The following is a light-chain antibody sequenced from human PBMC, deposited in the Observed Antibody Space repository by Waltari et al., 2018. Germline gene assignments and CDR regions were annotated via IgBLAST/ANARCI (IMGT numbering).Light chain of an antibody. J-gene: IGLJ1*01. CDR1: SSDIGAYNA. V-gene: IGLV2-8*01. CDR3: DSYAGNNNYI. CDR2: EVN. Sequence: QAAPTQPPSVSGSPGQSVTISCTGTSSDIGAYNAVSWYQQHPGKAPKLIIYEVNKRPSGVAARFSGSRSGNTASLTISGLQAEDEADYSCDSYAGNNNYIFGTGTRITVL.